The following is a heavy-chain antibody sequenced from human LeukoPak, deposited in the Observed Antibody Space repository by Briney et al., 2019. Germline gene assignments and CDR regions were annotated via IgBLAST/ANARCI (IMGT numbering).Heavy chain of an antibody. Sequence: GGSLRLSCAASGFTFSSYAMHWVRQAPGKGLEWVAVISYDGSNKYYADSVKGRFTISRDNSKITLYLQMNSLRAEDTSVYYCARDAVVVVAATPFYWGQGTLVTVSS. CDR2: ISYDGSNK. V-gene: IGHV3-30-3*01. CDR1: GFTFSSYA. J-gene: IGHJ4*02. D-gene: IGHD2-15*01. CDR3: ARDAVVVVAATPFY.